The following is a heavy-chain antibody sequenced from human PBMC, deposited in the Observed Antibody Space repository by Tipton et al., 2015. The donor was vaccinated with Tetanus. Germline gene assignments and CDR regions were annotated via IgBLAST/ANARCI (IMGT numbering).Heavy chain of an antibody. CDR2: IIPIFGTA. CDR1: GGTFSSYA. Sequence: QMQLVQSGAEVKKPGSSVKVSCKASGGTFSSYAISWVRQAPGQGLEWMGGIIPIFGTANYAQKFQGRVTITADESTSTAYMELSSLRSEDTAVYYCARENSSGWPSRDYYYGMDVWGQGTTVTVSS. D-gene: IGHD6-19*01. J-gene: IGHJ6*02. V-gene: IGHV1-69*01. CDR3: ARENSSGWPSRDYYYGMDV.